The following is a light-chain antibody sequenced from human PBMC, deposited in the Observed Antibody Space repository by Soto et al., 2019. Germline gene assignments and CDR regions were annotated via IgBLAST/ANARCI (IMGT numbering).Light chain of an antibody. J-gene: IGLJ1*01. CDR2: EVT. CDR1: SSDVGAYNY. Sequence: QSVLTQPASVSGSPGQSITISCTGTSSDVGAYNYVSWYQHHPGKVPKLLIYEVTNRPSGVSDRFCGSKSGNTASLTISGLQAEDEADYYCSSKRDSSTLFVFGTGTKLTVL. CDR3: SSKRDSSTLFV. V-gene: IGLV2-14*01.